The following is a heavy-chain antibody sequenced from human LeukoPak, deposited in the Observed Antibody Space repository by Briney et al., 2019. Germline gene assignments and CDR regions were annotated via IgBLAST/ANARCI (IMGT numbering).Heavy chain of an antibody. V-gene: IGHV3-30*04. J-gene: IGHJ6*03. CDR3: AKGHGWEASSYYYYMDV. D-gene: IGHD1-26*01. Sequence: GGSLRLSCAASGFTFSSYAMHWVRQAPGKGLEWVAVISYDGSNKYYADSVKGRFTISRDNSKNTLYLQMNSLRAEDTAVYYCAKGHGWEASSYYYYMDVWGKGTTVTISS. CDR1: GFTFSSYA. CDR2: ISYDGSNK.